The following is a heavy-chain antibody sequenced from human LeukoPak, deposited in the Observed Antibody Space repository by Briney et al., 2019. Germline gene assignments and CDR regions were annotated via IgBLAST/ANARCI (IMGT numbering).Heavy chain of an antibody. CDR2: ISSSSSYI. V-gene: IGHV3-21*04. Sequence: GGSLRLSCAASGFTFSSYSMNWVRQAPGKGLEWVSSISSSSSYIYYADSVKGRFTISRDNAKNSLYLQMNRLRAEDTALYYCARAPKTPKSRFDDWGQGTLVTFSS. J-gene: IGHJ4*02. CDR1: GFTFSSYS. CDR3: ARAPKTPKSRFDD.